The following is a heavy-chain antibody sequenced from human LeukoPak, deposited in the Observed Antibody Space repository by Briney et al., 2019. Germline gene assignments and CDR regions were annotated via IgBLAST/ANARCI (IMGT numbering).Heavy chain of an antibody. CDR3: ARGFVGRWDNCFDP. D-gene: IGHD4-23*01. Sequence: PSETLSLTSTVSGGSISSYYWSWIRQPPGKGLEWIGYIYYSGSTNYNPSLKSRVTISVDTSKNQFSLKLSSVTAADTAVYYCARGFVGRWDNCFDPWGEGTLVTVSS. CDR2: IYYSGST. V-gene: IGHV4-59*01. CDR1: GGSISSYY. J-gene: IGHJ5*02.